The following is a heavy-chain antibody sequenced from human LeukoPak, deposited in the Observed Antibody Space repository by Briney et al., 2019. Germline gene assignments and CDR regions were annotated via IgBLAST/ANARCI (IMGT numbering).Heavy chain of an antibody. CDR2: ISAFNGNT. CDR1: GHTLSSYG. J-gene: IGHJ4*02. CDR3: ATVQPAAAHFQY. V-gene: IGHV1-18*01. D-gene: IGHD2-2*01. Sequence: ASVKVSCKASGHTLSSYGFTWVRQAPGQGLEWLGWISAFNGNTNIAQRVQGRVTLTRDTSTSIAHMELRRLTSDDTAVYYCATVQPAAAHFQYWGPGTLVSVS.